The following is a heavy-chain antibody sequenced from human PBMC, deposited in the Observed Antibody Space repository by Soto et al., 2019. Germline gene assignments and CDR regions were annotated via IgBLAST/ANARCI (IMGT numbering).Heavy chain of an antibody. D-gene: IGHD1-7*01. CDR2: IFSNDEK. CDR3: ARIRSIWKYGGFSWFDP. J-gene: IGHJ5*02. V-gene: IGHV2-26*01. Sequence: SGPTLVNPTETLTLACTVSGFSLSNARMGVSWIRQPPGKALEWLAHIFSNDEKSYSTSLKSRLTISKDTSKSQVVLTMTNMDPVDTATYYCARIRSIWKYGGFSWFDPWGQGTLVTVSS. CDR1: GFSLSNARMG.